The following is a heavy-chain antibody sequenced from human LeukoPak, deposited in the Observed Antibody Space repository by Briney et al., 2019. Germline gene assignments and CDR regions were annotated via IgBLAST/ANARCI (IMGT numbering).Heavy chain of an antibody. V-gene: IGHV3-15*01. Sequence: GGSLRLSCAASRFTVGDAWMTWVRQAPGKGLEWVGRIKSKIDGGTTDYAAPVKGRFTISIDESKGTLYLQMNGLKTEDTAVYYCTADSIPDYGDSKGDAFDIWGQGTMVTVSS. CDR2: IKSKIDGGTT. D-gene: IGHD4-17*01. CDR1: RFTVGDAW. CDR3: TADSIPDYGDSKGDAFDI. J-gene: IGHJ3*02.